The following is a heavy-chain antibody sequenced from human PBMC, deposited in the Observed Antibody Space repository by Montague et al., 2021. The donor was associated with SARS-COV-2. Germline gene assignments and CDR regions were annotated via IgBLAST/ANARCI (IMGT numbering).Heavy chain of an antibody. D-gene: IGHD3-10*01. CDR1: GGSFSGFQ. CDR3: ATSSSRSYYVGLDY. J-gene: IGHJ4*02. CDR2: INQSGST. Sequence: SETLSLTCALYGGSFSGFQWSWIRQSPGKGLEWIGEINQSGSTSYNVSLKSRLTMSLDTSKNQVSLKLSSVTAADTAVYYCATSSSRSYYVGLDYWGQGTLVTVSS. V-gene: IGHV4-34*01.